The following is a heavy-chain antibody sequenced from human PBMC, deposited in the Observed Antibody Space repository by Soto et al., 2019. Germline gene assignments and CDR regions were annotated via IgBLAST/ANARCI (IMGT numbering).Heavy chain of an antibody. V-gene: IGHV3-23*01. D-gene: IGHD3-10*01. CDR1: GFTFNNYA. Sequence: EVQLLESGGGLVQPGGSRRISCTASGFTFNNYAMAWVRHAPGKGLEWVSGISGSGENTNYADSVKGRFTISRDNSKNTLYVQMKRLRAEDTALYSCAKDYGVRGIMTNVFDSWGQGTLVTVSS. J-gene: IGHJ4*02. CDR2: ISGSGENT. CDR3: AKDYGVRGIMTNVFDS.